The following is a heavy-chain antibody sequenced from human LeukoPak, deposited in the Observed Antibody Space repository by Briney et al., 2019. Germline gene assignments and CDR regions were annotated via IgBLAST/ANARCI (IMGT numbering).Heavy chain of an antibody. CDR3: ARDIQRLRMIAVAGTANY. V-gene: IGHV3-30*04. CDR2: ISYDGSNK. CDR1: GFTFSSYA. Sequence: GGSLRLSCATSGFTFSSYAMHWVRQAPGKGLEWVAVISYDGSNKYYADSVKGRFTISRDNSKNTLYLQMNSLRAEDTAVYYCARDIQRLRMIAVAGTANYWGQGTLVTVSS. D-gene: IGHD6-19*01. J-gene: IGHJ4*02.